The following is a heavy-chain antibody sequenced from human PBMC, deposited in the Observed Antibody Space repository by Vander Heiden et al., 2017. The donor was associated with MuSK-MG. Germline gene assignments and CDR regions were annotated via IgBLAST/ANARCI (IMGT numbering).Heavy chain of an antibody. J-gene: IGHJ5*02. CDR3: ARARA. V-gene: IGHV3-66*01. Sequence: EVQLVESAGGSVQPGVSLSLPCSPPGFPVSSNYMSWVRQAPGKGLEWVSVIYSGGSTYYADSVKGRFTISRDNSKNTLYLQMNSLRAEDTAVYYCARARAWGQGTLVTVSS. CDR2: IYSGGST. CDR1: GFPVSSNY.